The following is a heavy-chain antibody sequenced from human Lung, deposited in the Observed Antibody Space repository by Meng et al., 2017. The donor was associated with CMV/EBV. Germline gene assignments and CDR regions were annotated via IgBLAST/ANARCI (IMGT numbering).Heavy chain of an antibody. Sequence: SETXSLXSTVSGGSISSSYWSWIRQPPGKGLEWIGYISYTGSTNYNPSLKSRVTISLDTSKNQFSLRLNSVTAADTALYYCARDGTGFYFDYWGQGTLVTVSS. J-gene: IGHJ4*02. V-gene: IGHV4-59*01. CDR3: ARDGTGFYFDY. CDR1: GGSISSSY. D-gene: IGHD3/OR15-3a*01. CDR2: ISYTGST.